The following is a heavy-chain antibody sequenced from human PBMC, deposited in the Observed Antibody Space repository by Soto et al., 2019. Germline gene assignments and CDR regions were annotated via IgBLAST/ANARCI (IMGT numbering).Heavy chain of an antibody. CDR3: AKDILFGVVINTNDAFDI. CDR2: ISYDGSNK. D-gene: IGHD3-3*01. Sequence: GGSLRLSCAASGFTFSSYGMHWVRQAPGKGLEWVAVISYDGSNKYYADSVKGRFTISRDNSKNTLYLQMNSLRAEDTAVYYCAKDILFGVVINTNDAFDIWGQGTMVTVSS. J-gene: IGHJ3*02. V-gene: IGHV3-30*18. CDR1: GFTFSSYG.